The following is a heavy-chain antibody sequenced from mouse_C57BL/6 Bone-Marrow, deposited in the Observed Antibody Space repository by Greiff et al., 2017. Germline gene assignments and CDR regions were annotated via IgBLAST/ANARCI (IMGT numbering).Heavy chain of an antibody. CDR1: GYTFTSYW. Sequence: QVQLQQPGAELVRPGSSVKLSCKASGYTFTSYWMHWVKQRPIQGLEWIGNIDPSDSETHYNQKFKDKATLTVDKSSSTAYMQLSSLTSEDSAVYYCAREEESYDYFDYWGQGTTLTVSS. D-gene: IGHD3-3*01. J-gene: IGHJ2*01. CDR2: IDPSDSET. V-gene: IGHV1-52*01. CDR3: AREEESYDYFDY.